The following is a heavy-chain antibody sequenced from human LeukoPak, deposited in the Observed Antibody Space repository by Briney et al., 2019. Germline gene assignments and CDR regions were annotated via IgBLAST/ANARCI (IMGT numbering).Heavy chain of an antibody. Sequence: ASVKVSCKASGYTFTSYGISWVRQAPGQGLEWMGWISAYNGNTNYAQKLQGRVTMTTDTSTSTAYMELRSLRSDDTAVYYCASGYCSGGSCHNYYYYMDVWGKGTTVTASS. CDR1: GYTFTSYG. D-gene: IGHD2-15*01. J-gene: IGHJ6*03. CDR2: ISAYNGNT. CDR3: ASGYCSGGSCHNYYYYMDV. V-gene: IGHV1-18*01.